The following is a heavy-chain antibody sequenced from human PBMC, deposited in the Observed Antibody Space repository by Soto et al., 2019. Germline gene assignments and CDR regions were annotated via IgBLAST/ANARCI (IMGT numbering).Heavy chain of an antibody. CDR1: GFTFSNAW. CDR3: TTGGVAAAGSYPDYYGMDV. V-gene: IGHV3-15*01. Sequence: WSLRLSCAASGFTFSNAWMSWVRQAPGKGLEWVGRIKSKTDGGTTDYAAPVKGRFTISRDDSKNTLYLQMNSLKTEDTAVYYCTTGGVAAAGSYPDYYGMDVWGQGTTVTVSS. D-gene: IGHD6-13*01. J-gene: IGHJ6*02. CDR2: IKSKTDGGTT.